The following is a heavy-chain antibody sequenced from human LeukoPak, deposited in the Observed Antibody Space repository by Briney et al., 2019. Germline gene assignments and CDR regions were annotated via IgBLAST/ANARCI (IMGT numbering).Heavy chain of an antibody. D-gene: IGHD6-19*01. CDR1: GNSFTCYR. CDR2: VYPTDSNT. CDR3: ARQGHSTGWSFDS. J-gene: IGHJ4*02. Sequence: GESLKISFNGSGNSFTCYRIGWVRPVSGKGLEWMGIVYPTDSNTKYSPSFQGQVTISVDKSINTAYLQWGSLKASDTAMYYCARQGHSTGWSFDSWGQGTQVTVSS. V-gene: IGHV5-51*01.